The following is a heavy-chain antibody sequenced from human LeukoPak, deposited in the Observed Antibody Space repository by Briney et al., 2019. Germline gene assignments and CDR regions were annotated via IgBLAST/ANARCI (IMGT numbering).Heavy chain of an antibody. CDR2: IKQDGSEK. CDR3: ARVFYGSGSYYNVYNWYYFDY. CDR1: GFTFSSYW. V-gene: IGHV3-7*01. D-gene: IGHD3-10*01. Sequence: GGSLRLSCAASGFTFSSYWMSWVRQAPGKGLEWVANIKQDGSEKYYVDSVKGRFTISRDNAKNSLYLQMNSLGAEDTAVYYCARVFYGSGSYYNVYNWYYFDYWGQGTLVTVSS. J-gene: IGHJ4*02.